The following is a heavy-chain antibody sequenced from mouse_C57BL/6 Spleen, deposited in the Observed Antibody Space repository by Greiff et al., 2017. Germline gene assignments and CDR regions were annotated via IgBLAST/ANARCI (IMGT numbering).Heavy chain of an antibody. CDR3: ARRGWACDD. CDR1: GYTFTDYN. J-gene: IGHJ2*01. CDR2: INPNNGGT. V-gene: IGHV1-18*01. D-gene: IGHD2-3*01. Sequence: VQLQQSGPELVKPGASVTIPCKASGYTFTDYNMDWVKQSHGKSLEWIGDINPNNGGTISNQKFKGKATLTVDKSASTAYMELRSLTTEDTSVDYCARRGWACDDWGQGTTLTVAS.